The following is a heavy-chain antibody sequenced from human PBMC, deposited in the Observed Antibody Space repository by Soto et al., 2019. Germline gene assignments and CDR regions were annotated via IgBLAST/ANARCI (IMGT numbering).Heavy chain of an antibody. CDR3: ARDTELLLGVGVY. V-gene: IGHV3-33*01. CDR1: GFAFSSYTTYG. D-gene: IGHD2-2*01. CDR2: IWLDGSNE. Sequence: GGSLRLSCAASGFAFSSYTTYGIHWVRQAPGKGLEWVAVIWLDGSNEYYADSVKGRFTISRDNAKNSLYLQMNSLRAEDTAVYYCARDTELLLGVGVYWGQGTLVTVSS. J-gene: IGHJ4*02.